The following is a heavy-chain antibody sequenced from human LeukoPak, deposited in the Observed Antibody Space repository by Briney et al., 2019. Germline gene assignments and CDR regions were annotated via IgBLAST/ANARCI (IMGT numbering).Heavy chain of an antibody. CDR3: ARGSGYYDSSGYYPPYSYYMDV. Sequence: SETLSLTCTVSGGSISSYYWSWIRQPPGKGLEWIGYIYYSGSTNYNPSLKSRVTISVDTSKNQFSPKLSSVTAADTAVYYCARGSGYYDSSGYYPPYSYYMDVWGKGTTVTVSS. CDR2: IYYSGST. V-gene: IGHV4-59*01. J-gene: IGHJ6*03. CDR1: GGSISSYY. D-gene: IGHD3-22*01.